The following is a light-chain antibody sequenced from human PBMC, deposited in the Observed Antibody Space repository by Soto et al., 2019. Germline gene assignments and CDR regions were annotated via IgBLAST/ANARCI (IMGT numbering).Light chain of an antibody. CDR1: QSVSSSY. J-gene: IGKJ4*01. Sequence: EIVLTQSPATLSLTPGERGTLSCRASQSVSSSYLAWYQQKPGQAPRLLIYDASNRATGVPARFSGSVSGTDFTLTINSLESEDFAVYYCQERSNWPRVTFGGGTKVEIK. V-gene: IGKV3-11*01. CDR3: QERSNWPRVT. CDR2: DAS.